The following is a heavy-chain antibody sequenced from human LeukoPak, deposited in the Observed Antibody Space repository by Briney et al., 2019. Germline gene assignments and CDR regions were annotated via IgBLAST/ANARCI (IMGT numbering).Heavy chain of an antibody. CDR3: ARAFYDFLTGYPAYFDY. CDR1: AFTFSSYG. V-gene: IGHV3-23*01. CDR2: ISGDGRDI. J-gene: IGHJ4*02. D-gene: IGHD3-9*01. Sequence: GGSLRLSCAASAFTFSSYGMSWVRQAPGKGLEWVSAISGDGRDIFYADAVKGRFTISRDNSKNTLYLQMNSLRAEDTAVYYCARAFYDFLTGYPAYFDYWGQGTLVTVSS.